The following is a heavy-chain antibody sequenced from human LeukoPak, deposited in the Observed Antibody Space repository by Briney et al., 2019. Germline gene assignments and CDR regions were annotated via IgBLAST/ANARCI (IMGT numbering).Heavy chain of an antibody. CDR2: ISGYNGKT. D-gene: IGHD1-1*01. J-gene: IGHJ5*02. CDR3: ARDGTTATTFRFDP. Sequence: ASVKVSCKASGGTFSSYAISWVRQAPGQGLEWMGWISGYNGKTNYAQKFQGRVTMTTNTSTSTAYMELRSLRSDDTAVYYCARDGTTATTFRFDPWGQGTLVTVSS. V-gene: IGHV1-18*01. CDR1: GGTFSSYA.